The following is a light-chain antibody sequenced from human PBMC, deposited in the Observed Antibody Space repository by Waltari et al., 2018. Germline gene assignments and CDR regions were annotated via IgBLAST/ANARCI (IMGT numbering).Light chain of an antibody. Sequence: QSALPQPASVSGSPGQSITFSCTVTSSDVGGDNYVSWYQQHPGKVPKLMIYEVSNRPSGVSNRFSGSKSGNTASLTSSGLQAEDEADYYCLSYTSSSTYVFGTGTKVTVL. CDR3: LSYTSSSTYV. V-gene: IGLV2-14*01. CDR1: SSDVGGDNY. CDR2: EVS. J-gene: IGLJ1*01.